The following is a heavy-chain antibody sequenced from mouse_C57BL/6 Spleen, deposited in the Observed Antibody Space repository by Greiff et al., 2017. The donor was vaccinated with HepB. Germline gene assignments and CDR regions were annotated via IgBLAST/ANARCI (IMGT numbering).Heavy chain of an antibody. CDR1: GYTFTSYW. CDR2: IDPSDSET. Sequence: VQLQESGAELVRPGSSVKLSCKASGYTFTSYWMHWVKQRPIQGLEWIGNIDPSDSETHYNQKFKDKATLTVDKSSSTAYMQLSSLTSEDSAVYYCARAGVVATDWYFDVWGTGTTVTVSS. D-gene: IGHD1-1*01. J-gene: IGHJ1*03. V-gene: IGHV1-52*01. CDR3: ARAGVVATDWYFDV.